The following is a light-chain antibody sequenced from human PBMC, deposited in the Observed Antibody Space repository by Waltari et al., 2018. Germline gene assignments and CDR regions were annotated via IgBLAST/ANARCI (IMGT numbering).Light chain of an antibody. CDR1: QTVQNY. J-gene: IGKJ4*01. Sequence: EIVLTQSPASLSLSPGERATLSCRASQTVQNYLAWYQQKPGQAPRLLIYDTFARASGIPDRFSGSGSGTDVTLTISSLDPEDFAVYYCQQRKNWPVTFGGGTKVDLK. CDR3: QQRKNWPVT. CDR2: DTF. V-gene: IGKV3-11*01.